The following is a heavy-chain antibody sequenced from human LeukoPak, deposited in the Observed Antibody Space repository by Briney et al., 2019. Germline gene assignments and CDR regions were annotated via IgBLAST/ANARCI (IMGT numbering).Heavy chain of an antibody. V-gene: IGHV3-23*01. CDR2: ISGRGGGA. CDR3: AKRGVVIRVFLVGFHKEAYYFDS. CDR1: GITLSNYG. D-gene: IGHD3-10*01. J-gene: IGHJ4*02. Sequence: GGSLRLSCAVSGITLSNYGMSWVRPAPGKGLEWVAGISGRGGGAQYADSVKGRFTISRDNAKNRLYLHMNSLRAEDTAMYFCAKRGVVIRVFLVGFHKEAYYFDSWGQGVLVTVSS.